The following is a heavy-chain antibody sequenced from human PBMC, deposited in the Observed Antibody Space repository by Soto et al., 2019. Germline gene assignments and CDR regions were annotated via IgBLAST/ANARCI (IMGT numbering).Heavy chain of an antibody. CDR1: GFTFSSYS. CDR3: ARASPAVSQSNYYYYGMDV. V-gene: IGHV3-21*01. CDR2: ISSSSSYI. J-gene: IGHJ6*02. Sequence: VQLVESGGGLVKPGGSLRLSCAASGFTFSSYSMNWVRQAPGKGLEWVSSISSSSSYIYYADSVKGRFTISRDNAKNSLYLQMNSLRAEDTAVYYCARASPAVSQSNYYYYGMDVWGQGTTVTVSS. D-gene: IGHD6-25*01.